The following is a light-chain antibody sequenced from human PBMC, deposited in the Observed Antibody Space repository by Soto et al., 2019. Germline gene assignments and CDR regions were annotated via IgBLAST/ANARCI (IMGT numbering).Light chain of an antibody. CDR3: QQYDNLPLT. Sequence: DIQMTQSPSSLSASVGDRVTITCQASQDIRNYLNWYQQKPGKAPKLLIYDTSNLETGVPSRFSGSGSATDFTFTISSLQPEDVATYYCQQYDNLPLTFGGGTKVDIK. CDR1: QDIRNY. J-gene: IGKJ4*01. V-gene: IGKV1-33*01. CDR2: DTS.